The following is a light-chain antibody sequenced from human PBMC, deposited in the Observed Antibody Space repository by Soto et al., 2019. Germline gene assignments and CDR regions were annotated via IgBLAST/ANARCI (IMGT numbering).Light chain of an antibody. CDR3: QTWGTGIHV. Sequence: QLVLTQSPSASASLGASVKLTCTLGRRHSSYAIAWHQQQPEKGPRYLMKLNSDGSHSKGDGIPDRFSGSSSGAERYLTISSLQSEDEADYYCQTWGTGIHVFGTGTKLTVL. CDR1: RRHSSYA. CDR2: LNSDGSH. V-gene: IGLV4-69*01. J-gene: IGLJ1*01.